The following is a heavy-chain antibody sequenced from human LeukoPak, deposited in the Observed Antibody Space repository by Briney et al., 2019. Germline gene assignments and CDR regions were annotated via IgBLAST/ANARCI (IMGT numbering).Heavy chain of an antibody. CDR1: GGSISSYY. J-gene: IGHJ4*02. CDR2: IYYSGST. Sequence: TSETLSLTCTVSGGSISSYYWSWIRQPPGKGLEWIGYIYYSGSTNYNPSLKSRVTISVDTSKNQFSLKLSSVTAADTAVYYCARDNYYGSGFFDYWGQGTLVTVSS. CDR3: ARDNYYGSGFFDY. V-gene: IGHV4-59*01. D-gene: IGHD3-10*01.